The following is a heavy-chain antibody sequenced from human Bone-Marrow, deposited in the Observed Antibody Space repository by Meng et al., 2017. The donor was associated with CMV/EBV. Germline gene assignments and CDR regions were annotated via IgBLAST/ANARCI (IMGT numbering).Heavy chain of an antibody. V-gene: IGHV1-69*10. J-gene: IGHJ6*02. CDR1: GGTFSSYA. CDR2: IIPILGIA. Sequence: SVKVSCKASGGTFSSYAISWVRQAPGQGLEWIGGIIPILGIANYAQKFQGRVTITADKSTSTAYMELSSLRSEDTAVYYCARGTPGELSYYYGKDVWGQGNTVNGAS. D-gene: IGHD1-26*01. CDR3: ARGTPGELSYYYGKDV.